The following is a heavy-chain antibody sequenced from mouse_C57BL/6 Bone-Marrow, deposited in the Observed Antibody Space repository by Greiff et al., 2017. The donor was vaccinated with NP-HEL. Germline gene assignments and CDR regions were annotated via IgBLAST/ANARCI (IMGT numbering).Heavy chain of an antibody. V-gene: IGHV5-16*01. Sequence: DVKLVESEGGLVQPGSSMKLSCTASGFTFSDYYMAWVRQVPEKGLEWVANINYDGSSTYYLDSLKSRFIISRDNAKNILYLQMSSLKSEDTATYYCARESLRYYYGPWFAYWGQGTLVTVSA. CDR2: INYDGSST. CDR3: ARESLRYYYGPWFAY. J-gene: IGHJ3*01. D-gene: IGHD1-1*01. CDR1: GFTFSDYY.